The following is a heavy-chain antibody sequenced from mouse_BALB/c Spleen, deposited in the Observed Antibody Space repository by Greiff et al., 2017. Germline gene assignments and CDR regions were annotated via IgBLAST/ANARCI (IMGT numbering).Heavy chain of an antibody. J-gene: IGHJ4*01. CDR1: GYTFTSYV. Sequence: VQLKESGPELVKPGASVKMSCKASGYTFTSYVMHWVKQKPGQGLEWIGYINPYNDGTKYNEKFKGKATLTSDKSSSTAYMELSSLTSEDSAVYYCARDRRRGAMDYWGQGTSVTVSS. D-gene: IGHD1-2*01. CDR2: INPYNDGT. V-gene: IGHV1-14*01. CDR3: ARDRRRGAMDY.